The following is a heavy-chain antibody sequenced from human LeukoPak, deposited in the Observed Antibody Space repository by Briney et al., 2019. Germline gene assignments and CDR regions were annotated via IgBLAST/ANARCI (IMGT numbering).Heavy chain of an antibody. J-gene: IGHJ4*02. Sequence: RGSLRLSCAASGFSVSSNYMSRVRQAPGKGLEWVSVIYIDGTTYYADSVKGRLTISRDKSKNTVYLQMNSLRPEDTAVYYCARDWGYCDSTSCHVFDYWGQGTLVTVSS. D-gene: IGHD2-2*01. CDR1: GFSVSSNY. CDR2: IYIDGTT. CDR3: ARDWGYCDSTSCHVFDY. V-gene: IGHV3-53*01.